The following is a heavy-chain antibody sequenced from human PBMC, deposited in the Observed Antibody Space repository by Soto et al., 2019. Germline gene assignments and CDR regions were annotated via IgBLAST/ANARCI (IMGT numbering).Heavy chain of an antibody. CDR3: ARTFSDWLPSDY. CDR1: GYTFTIYY. J-gene: IGHJ4*01. CDR2: IKPTGGST. V-gene: IGHV1-46*01. D-gene: IGHD2-21*01. Sequence: ASVKVSCKASGYTFTIYYMHWVLQAPGQGLEWMGIIKPTGGSTSYAXXFXGXXXXXXXXSXXTVYMELSSLTSEDTAVYYCARTFSDWLPSDYWCHVTLVTVS.